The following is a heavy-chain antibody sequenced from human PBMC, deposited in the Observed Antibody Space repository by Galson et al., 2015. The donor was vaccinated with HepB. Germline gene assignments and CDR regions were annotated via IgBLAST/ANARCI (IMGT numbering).Heavy chain of an antibody. Sequence: SLRLSCAASGFTFSSYGMHWVRQAPGKGLEWVTIMSYDGSTRHYADSVRGRFTISRDNSNNTLYLQMDSLRAEDTAVYYCASPSSPFCVSNICRHLHFWGQGTMVTVSS. J-gene: IGHJ4*01. V-gene: IGHV3-30*03. CDR1: GFTFSSYG. CDR2: MSYDGSTR. D-gene: IGHD4-11*01. CDR3: ASPSSPFCVSNICRHLHF.